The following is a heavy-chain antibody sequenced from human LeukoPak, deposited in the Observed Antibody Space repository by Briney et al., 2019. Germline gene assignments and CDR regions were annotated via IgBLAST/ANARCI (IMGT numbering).Heavy chain of an antibody. J-gene: IGHJ5*02. V-gene: IGHV3-33*03. CDR2: IWYDGSSK. D-gene: IGHD1-26*01. CDR3: AKGVRSGTYYNCFDP. Sequence: PGGSLRLSCAASGFTFSSYGMHWVRQAPGKGLEWVAVIWYDGSSKFYADSVKGRFTISRDNSKNSLYLQMSSLRAEDAALYYCAKGVRSGTYYNCFDPWGQGTLVTVSS. CDR1: GFTFSSYG.